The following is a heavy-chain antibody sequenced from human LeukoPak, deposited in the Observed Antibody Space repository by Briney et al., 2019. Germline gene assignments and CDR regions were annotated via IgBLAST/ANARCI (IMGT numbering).Heavy chain of an antibody. CDR2: ISGSGTSI. Sequence: GGSLRLSCAASGFTLSGYEINWVRQAPGRGLEWISYISGSGTSIYHANSVKGRFTISRDNAKNLLYLQMDSLRVEDTAIYYCARDPRTVRIWGQGTLVTVSS. V-gene: IGHV3-48*03. D-gene: IGHD1-1*01. CDR1: GFTLSGYE. J-gene: IGHJ4*02. CDR3: ARDPRTVRI.